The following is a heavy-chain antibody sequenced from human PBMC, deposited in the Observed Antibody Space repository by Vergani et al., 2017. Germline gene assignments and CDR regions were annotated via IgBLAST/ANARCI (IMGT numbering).Heavy chain of an antibody. D-gene: IGHD4-17*01. V-gene: IGHV3-23*01. CDR2: LSASDRRT. CDR3: ARLGLRFAKFYYMDV. CDR1: GFTFIMHA. J-gene: IGHJ6*03. Sequence: EVQLLESGGDLVQPGGSLRLSCAASGFTFIMHAMSWVRQAPGKGLEWVSTLSASDRRTHYADSVKGRFTMSRNNDKNTVYLQMERLRVEDTATYYCARLGLRFAKFYYMDVWGRGTTVSVSS.